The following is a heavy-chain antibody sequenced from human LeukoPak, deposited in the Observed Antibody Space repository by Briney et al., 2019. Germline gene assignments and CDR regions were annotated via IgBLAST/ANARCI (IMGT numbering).Heavy chain of an antibody. CDR2: ISDSGGST. CDR1: GFPFSSYA. D-gene: IGHD2-15*01. CDR3: VRGYSFGPYGMDV. J-gene: IGHJ6*02. Sequence: GGSLRLSCSASGFPFSSYAMHWVRQGPGKGLEYVSAISDSGGSTYYADSVKGRFTISRDNSKNTLYLQVSSLRAEDTAVYFCVRGYSFGPYGMDVWGQGTTVTVSS. V-gene: IGHV3-64D*09.